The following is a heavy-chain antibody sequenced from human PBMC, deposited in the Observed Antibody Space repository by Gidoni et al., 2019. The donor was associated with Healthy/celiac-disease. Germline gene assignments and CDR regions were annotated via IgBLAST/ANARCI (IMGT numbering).Heavy chain of an antibody. J-gene: IGHJ3*02. D-gene: IGHD2-2*01. CDR1: GSTFSSDA. CDR2: ISGRGGST. Sequence: EVQLLESGGGWVQPGGSLRLSCAASGSTFSSDAMSWVRQAPGKGLGWVSAISGRGGSTSYADSVKGRFNISRGNSKNTLYLKTNSLRAEDTAVYYCAKALRRYGSSTSCYGAFDIWGQGTMVTVSS. CDR3: AKALRRYGSSTSCYGAFDI. V-gene: IGHV3-23*01.